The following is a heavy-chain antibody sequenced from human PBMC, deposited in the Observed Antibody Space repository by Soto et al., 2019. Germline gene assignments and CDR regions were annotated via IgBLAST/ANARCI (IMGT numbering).Heavy chain of an antibody. V-gene: IGHV3-21*01. Sequence: EVQLVESGGGLVKPGGSLRLSPAASGFTFSSYSMNWVRQAPGKGLEWVSSISSSSSYIYYADSVKGRFTISRDNAKNSLYLQMNSLRAEDTAVYYCARDPVIRDGMDVWGQGTTVTVSS. J-gene: IGHJ6*02. D-gene: IGHD3-16*02. CDR3: ARDPVIRDGMDV. CDR2: ISSSSSYI. CDR1: GFTFSSYS.